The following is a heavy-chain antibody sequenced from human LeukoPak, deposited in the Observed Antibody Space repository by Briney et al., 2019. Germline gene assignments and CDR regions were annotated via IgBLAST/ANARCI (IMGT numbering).Heavy chain of an antibody. CDR3: ARGSAATSYVYYFDY. J-gene: IGHJ4*02. D-gene: IGHD5-12*01. CDR1: GGSISSYY. Sequence: SGTLSLTCTVSGGSISSYYWSWIRQPPGKGLEWIGYIYYSGSTNYNPSLKSRVTISVDTSKNQFSLKLSSVTAADTAVYYCARGSAATSYVYYFDYWGQGTLVTVSS. CDR2: IYYSGST. V-gene: IGHV4-59*12.